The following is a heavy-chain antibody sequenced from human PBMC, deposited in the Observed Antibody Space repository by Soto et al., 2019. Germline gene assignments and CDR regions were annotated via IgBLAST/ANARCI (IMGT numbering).Heavy chain of an antibody. CDR3: ARDPFPGGMDV. D-gene: IGHD3-10*01. Sequence: QVQLAQSGSEVKQPGASVKVACKASGYTFTGSAMHWVRQAPGQRLEWLGWINAGNGNTRYSQKSEGRVSITRDTSASTVYRDLSSLRSEDTAAYYCARDPFPGGMDVWGQGTTVTVSS. CDR2: INAGNGNT. V-gene: IGHV1-3*01. CDR1: GYTFTGSA. J-gene: IGHJ6*02.